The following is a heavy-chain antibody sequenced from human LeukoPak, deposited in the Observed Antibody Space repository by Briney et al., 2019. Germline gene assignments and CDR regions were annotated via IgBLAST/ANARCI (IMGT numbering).Heavy chain of an antibody. D-gene: IGHD3-22*01. CDR1: GYSISSGYY. CDR3: ARDQYYYDSSGYSRFDP. CDR2: IYHSGRT. J-gene: IGHJ5*02. V-gene: IGHV4-38-2*02. Sequence: SGTLSLTCTVSGYSISSGYYWGWIRQPPGKGLEWIGSIYHSGRTFYNPSLKSRVTMSVDTSKNQFSLKLSSVTAADTAVYYCARDQYYYDSSGYSRFDPWGQGTLVTVS.